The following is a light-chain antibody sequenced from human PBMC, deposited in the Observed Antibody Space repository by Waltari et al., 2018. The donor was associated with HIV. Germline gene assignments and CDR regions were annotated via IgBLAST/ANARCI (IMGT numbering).Light chain of an antibody. CDR1: QNVGRY. J-gene: IGKJ2*01. V-gene: IGKV3-11*01. CDR2: DAS. CDR3: QHRSSWPLYT. Sequence: IVLTQSRATLSLSPGQRATLSCRASQNVGRYLVWYQQKPGQSPRLLMYDASNRATGIPARFSGSGSGTDFTLTISSLEPEDFAVYYCQHRSSWPLYTFGQGTNLEIK.